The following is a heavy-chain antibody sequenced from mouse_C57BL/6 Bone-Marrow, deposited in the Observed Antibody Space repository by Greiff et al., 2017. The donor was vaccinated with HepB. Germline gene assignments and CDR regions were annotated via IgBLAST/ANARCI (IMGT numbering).Heavy chain of an antibody. V-gene: IGHV14-4*01. CDR2: IDPENGDT. J-gene: IGHJ3*01. Sequence: VQLQQSGAELVRPGASVKLSCTASGFNIKDDYMHWVKQRPEQGLEWIGWIDPENGDTEYASKFQGKATITADTSSNTAYLQLRSLTSADTAVYYCTSDGYYPAWFAYWGQGTLVTVSA. CDR1: GFNIKDDY. CDR3: TSDGYYPAWFAY. D-gene: IGHD2-3*01.